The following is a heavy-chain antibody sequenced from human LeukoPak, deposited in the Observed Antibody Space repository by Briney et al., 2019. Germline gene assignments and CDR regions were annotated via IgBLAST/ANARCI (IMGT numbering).Heavy chain of an antibody. Sequence: GGSLRLSCAASGFTFSTFAMIWVRQPPGKGLEWVSSIFPSGGEIHYADSVRGRFTISRDNSKNTQYLQMNSLRAEDTAVYYCAKDGGGWRQLSFDYWGQGTLVTVSS. J-gene: IGHJ4*02. CDR2: IFPSGGEI. CDR3: AKDGGGWRQLSFDY. V-gene: IGHV3-23*01. CDR1: GFTFSTFA. D-gene: IGHD5-24*01.